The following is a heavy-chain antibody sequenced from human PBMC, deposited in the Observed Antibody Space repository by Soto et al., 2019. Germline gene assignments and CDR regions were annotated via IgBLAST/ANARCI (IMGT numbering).Heavy chain of an antibody. CDR2: ISAYNGNT. CDR1: GYTFTSYG. CDR3: ASDPVGRARAVSGRSDYDGMDF. Sequence: ASVKVSCKASGYTFTSYGISWVRQAPGQGLERMGWISAYNGNTNYAQKLQGRVTMTTDTAPSTAYMELRSLRSDDTAVSYCASDPVGRARAVSGRSDYDGMDFWAQGTTVPVSS. D-gene: IGHD6-19*01. V-gene: IGHV1-18*01. J-gene: IGHJ6*02.